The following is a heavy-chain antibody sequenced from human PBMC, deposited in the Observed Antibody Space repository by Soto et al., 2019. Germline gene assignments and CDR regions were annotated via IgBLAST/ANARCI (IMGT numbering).Heavy chain of an antibody. D-gene: IGHD3-22*01. Sequence: GASVKVSCKVSGYTLTELSMHWGRQAPGKGLEWMGGFDPEDGETIYAQKFQGRVTMTEDTSTDTAYMELSSLKSEDTAVYYCATVTYYYDSSHAFDIWGQGTMVTVSS. CDR3: ATVTYYYDSSHAFDI. CDR1: GYTLTELS. J-gene: IGHJ3*02. CDR2: FDPEDGET. V-gene: IGHV1-24*01.